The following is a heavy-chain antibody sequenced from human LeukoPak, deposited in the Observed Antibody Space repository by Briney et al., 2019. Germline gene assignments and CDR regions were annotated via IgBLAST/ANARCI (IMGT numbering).Heavy chain of an antibody. Sequence: SETLSLTCTVSGGSISSYYWSWIRQPPGKGLGWIGYIYYSGSTNYNPSLKSRVTISVDTSKNQFSLKLSSVTAADTAVYYCARDSRRAYCGGDCYRGLDYWGQGTLVTVSS. CDR1: GGSISSYY. J-gene: IGHJ4*02. D-gene: IGHD2-21*02. V-gene: IGHV4-59*01. CDR2: IYYSGST. CDR3: ARDSRRAYCGGDCYRGLDY.